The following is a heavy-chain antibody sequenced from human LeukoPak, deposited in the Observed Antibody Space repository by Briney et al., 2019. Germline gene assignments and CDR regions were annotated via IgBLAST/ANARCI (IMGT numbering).Heavy chain of an antibody. D-gene: IGHD1-14*01. J-gene: IGHJ4*02. CDR2: FRSSSSYI. CDR1: GLTFSSYS. Sequence: PGGSLILSCAASGLTFSSYSMNWVRHAPGEGLGWVSSFRSSSSYIYYADSVKGRLTISRDKAENSLYLQMDSLRAEDTAVYYMARNPGIAGHWGQGTLVTVSS. CDR3: ARNPGIAGH. V-gene: IGHV3-21*01.